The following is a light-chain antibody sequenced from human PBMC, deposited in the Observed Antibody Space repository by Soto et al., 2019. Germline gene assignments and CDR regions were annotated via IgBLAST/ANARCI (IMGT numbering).Light chain of an antibody. CDR3: QVWDSSSDPYVV. J-gene: IGLJ2*01. V-gene: IGLV3-21*04. CDR1: NIGSKS. Sequence: SYELTQPPSVSVAPGKTARITCGGNNIGSKSVHWYQQKPGQAPVLVIYYDSDRPSGIPERFSGSNSGNTATLTISRVEAGEEADDYCQVWDSSSDPYVVFGGGTKLTVL. CDR2: YDS.